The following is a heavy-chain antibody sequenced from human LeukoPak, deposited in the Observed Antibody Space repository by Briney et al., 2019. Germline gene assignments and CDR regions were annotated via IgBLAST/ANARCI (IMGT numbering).Heavy chain of an antibody. CDR1: GGTLSRCA. V-gene: IGHV1-69*05. D-gene: IGHD5-12*01. Sequence: SVKVSCKASGGTLSRCAVSWVRKAPGQGLEWMGGIIPIPGSANYAQKFQGRVTITTDESTSTAYMELSSLRSEDTAVYYCARGGAQHYYYYYMDVWGKGTTVTVSS. J-gene: IGHJ6*03. CDR3: ARGGAQHYYYYYMDV. CDR2: IIPIPGSA.